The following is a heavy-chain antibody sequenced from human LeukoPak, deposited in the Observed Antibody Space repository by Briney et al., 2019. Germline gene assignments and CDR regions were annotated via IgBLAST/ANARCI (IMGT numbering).Heavy chain of an antibody. Sequence: SETLSFTCTVSGGSISGYYWSWIRQPPGKGLEWIGYIYSSGSTNYSPSLESRVTISVDTSKNQFSLKLSSVTAADTAVYYCARERYSSSWYIDYWGQGTLVTISS. CDR1: GGSISGYY. D-gene: IGHD6-13*01. V-gene: IGHV4-59*13. CDR2: IYSSGST. CDR3: ARERYSSSWYIDY. J-gene: IGHJ4*02.